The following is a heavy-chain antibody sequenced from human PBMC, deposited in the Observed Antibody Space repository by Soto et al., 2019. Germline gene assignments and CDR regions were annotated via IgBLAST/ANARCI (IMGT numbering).Heavy chain of an antibody. Sequence: ASVKVSCKASGYTFTSYAMHWVRQAPGQRLEWMGWINAGNGNTKYSQKFQGRVTITRDTSASTAYMELRSLRSDDTAVYYCARDLDIVATRDDAFDIWGQGTMVTVSS. CDR2: INAGNGNT. V-gene: IGHV1-3*01. D-gene: IGHD5-12*01. J-gene: IGHJ3*02. CDR3: ARDLDIVATRDDAFDI. CDR1: GYTFTSYA.